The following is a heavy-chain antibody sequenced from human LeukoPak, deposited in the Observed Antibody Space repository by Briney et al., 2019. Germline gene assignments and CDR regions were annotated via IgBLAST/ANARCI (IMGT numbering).Heavy chain of an antibody. CDR2: IYPSDSDT. J-gene: IGHJ4*02. V-gene: IGHV5-51*01. D-gene: IGHD3-22*01. CDR3: ARLLYGTSGLYYYFDY. Sequence: GESLKISCQSSGYSFTSYWIGWVRQMPGKGLEWMGSIYPSDSDTRYSPSFQGQVTISADKSTSTAYLQWSSLKASDTAIYYCARLLYGTSGLYYYFDYWGQGTLVTVSS. CDR1: GYSFTSYW.